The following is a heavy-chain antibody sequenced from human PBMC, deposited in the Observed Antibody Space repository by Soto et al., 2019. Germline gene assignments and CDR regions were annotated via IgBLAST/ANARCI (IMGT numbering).Heavy chain of an antibody. CDR2: ISGSGSNT. CDR1: GFSLSNYA. CDR3: AKGGITLVRGSFDY. Sequence: GGSLRLSCAVSGFSLSNYAMSWVRQAPGKGLEWVSAISGSGSNTYYIDSVKGRFTISRDKSKTTLFLQMNNLRAKDTAIYYCAKGGITLVRGSFDYWGQGALVTVSS. J-gene: IGHJ4*02. D-gene: IGHD3-10*01. V-gene: IGHV3-23*01.